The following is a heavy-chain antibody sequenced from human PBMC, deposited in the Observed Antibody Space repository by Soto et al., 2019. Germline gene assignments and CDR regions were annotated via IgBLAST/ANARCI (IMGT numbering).Heavy chain of an antibody. D-gene: IGHD5-12*01. V-gene: IGHV3-64D*08. J-gene: IGHJ4*02. CDR1: GFTFSSYA. CDR3: VKGPGGPGDGYNSNYFDY. Sequence: GGSLRLSCSASGFTFSSYAMHWVRQAPGKGLEYVSAISSNGGSTYYADSVKGRFTISRDNSKNTLYLQMSSLRAEDTAVYYCVKGPGGPGDGYNSNYFDYWGQGTLVTVSS. CDR2: ISSNGGST.